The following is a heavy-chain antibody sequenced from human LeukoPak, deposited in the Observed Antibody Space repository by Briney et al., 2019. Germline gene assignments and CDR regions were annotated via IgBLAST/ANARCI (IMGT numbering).Heavy chain of an antibody. Sequence: GGSLRLSCAASGFTFSSYWMSWVRQAPGKGLEWVANIKQDGSEKYYVDSVKGRFTISRDNAKNSLYLQMNSLRAEDTAVYYCAREERYYYDSSGRLIDAFDIWGQGTMVTVSS. CDR2: IKQDGSEK. J-gene: IGHJ3*02. V-gene: IGHV3-7*01. D-gene: IGHD3-22*01. CDR3: AREERYYYDSSGRLIDAFDI. CDR1: GFTFSSYW.